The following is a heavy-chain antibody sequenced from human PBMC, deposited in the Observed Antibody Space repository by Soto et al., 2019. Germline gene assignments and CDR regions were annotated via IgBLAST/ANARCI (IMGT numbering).Heavy chain of an antibody. D-gene: IGHD1-26*01. V-gene: IGHV3-43*01. CDR2: ISWDGADT. CDR1: GFPFDDYS. J-gene: IGHJ3*02. Sequence: PGGSLRLSCAASGFPFDDYSMNWVRQVPGKGLEWVSLISWDGADTYYADSVKGRFTVSRDNSKNSLYLQMNSLTTEDTALYSGAKFGWGGSYSESHSPDIWGQGKMFPVSS. CDR3: AKFGWGGSYSESHSPDI.